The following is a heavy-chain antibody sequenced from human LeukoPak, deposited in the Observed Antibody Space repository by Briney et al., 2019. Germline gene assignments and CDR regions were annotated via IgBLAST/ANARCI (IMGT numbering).Heavy chain of an antibody. CDR2: ISGSDSST. Sequence: GGSLRLSCAASGFTFSSSAMSWVRQAPGKGLEWVSTISGSDSSTHYADSVKGRFTISRDNSKNTLYLQMNSLRADDTAVYYCAKSGYNRFDYWGQGTLVTVSS. CDR1: GFTFSSSA. CDR3: AKSGYNRFDY. J-gene: IGHJ4*02. D-gene: IGHD5-24*01. V-gene: IGHV3-23*01.